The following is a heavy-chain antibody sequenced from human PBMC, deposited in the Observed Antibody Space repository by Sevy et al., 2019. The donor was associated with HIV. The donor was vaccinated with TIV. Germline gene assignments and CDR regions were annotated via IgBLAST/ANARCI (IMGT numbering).Heavy chain of an antibody. Sequence: GGYLRLSCAASGFTFSDYWMSWVRQAPEKGLEWVVNIKQDGSKKYYVDSVKGRFIMSRDNAKNSLYLEMNSLRAEDTAVYYCARLKLHYDPYYFDLWGQGTLVTVSS. CDR1: GFTFSDYW. CDR2: IKQDGSKK. D-gene: IGHD3-16*01. J-gene: IGHJ4*02. V-gene: IGHV3-7*01. CDR3: ARLKLHYDPYYFDL.